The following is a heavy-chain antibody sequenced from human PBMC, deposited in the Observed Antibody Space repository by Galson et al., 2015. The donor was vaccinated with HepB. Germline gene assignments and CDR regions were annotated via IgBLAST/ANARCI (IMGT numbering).Heavy chain of an antibody. Sequence: SLRLSCAASGFAFSSYAMSWVRQAPGKGLEWVSAISGSGGSTYYADSVKGRFTISRDNSKNTLYLQMNSLRAEDTAVYYCAKDRRLWFGELLPPYYYYYGMDVWAKGPRSPSP. D-gene: IGHD3-10*01. V-gene: IGHV3-23*01. CDR2: ISGSGGST. CDR3: AKDRRLWFGELLPPYYYYYGMDV. CDR1: GFAFSSYA. J-gene: IGHJ6*02.